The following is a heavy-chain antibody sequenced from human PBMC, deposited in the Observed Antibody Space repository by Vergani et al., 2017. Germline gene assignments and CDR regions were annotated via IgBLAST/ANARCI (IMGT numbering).Heavy chain of an antibody. J-gene: IGHJ5*02. CDR3: SRARLCCSSRCCCERFDP. CDR1: GGTFSSYA. Sequence: QVQLVQSGAEVKKPGSSVKVSCKASGGTFSSYAISWVRQAPGQGLEWMGRITPIYGTANYAQKLQGRVTITPDESTSTAYMELRSLRSEDTAVYYCSRARLCCSSRCCCERFDPWGQGTLVTVSS. V-gene: IGHV1-69*13. D-gene: IGHD2-2*01. CDR2: ITPIYGTA.